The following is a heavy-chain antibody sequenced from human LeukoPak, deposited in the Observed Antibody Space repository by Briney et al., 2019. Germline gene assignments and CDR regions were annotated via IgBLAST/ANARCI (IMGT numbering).Heavy chain of an antibody. CDR3: VKGGGNSRPYFFDY. CDR1: EFTFSRYA. D-gene: IGHD4-23*01. CDR2: ISSNE. V-gene: IGHV3-NL1*01. J-gene: IGHJ4*02. Sequence: GVSLRLSCAASEFTFSRYAMHWVRQVPGEGLEYVSGISSNEDSVKGRFTIFRENSKNTLYLQMSSLRAEGPAVYYCVKGGGNSRPYFFDYWGQGTLITVSS.